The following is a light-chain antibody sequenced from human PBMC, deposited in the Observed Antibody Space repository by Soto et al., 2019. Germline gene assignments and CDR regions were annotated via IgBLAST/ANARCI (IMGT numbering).Light chain of an antibody. CDR3: QQYNSYSVNA. CDR1: QSISSW. V-gene: IGKV1-5*01. CDR2: DAS. Sequence: DIQMTQSPSTLPASVGDRVTITCRASQSISSWLAWYQQKPGKAPKLLIYDASSLESGVPSRFSGSGSGTEFTLTISSLQPDDFATYYCQQYNSYSVNAFGQGTKVDIK. J-gene: IGKJ1*01.